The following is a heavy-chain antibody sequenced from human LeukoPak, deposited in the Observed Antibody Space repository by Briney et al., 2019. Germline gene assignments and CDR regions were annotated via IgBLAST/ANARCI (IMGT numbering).Heavy chain of an antibody. CDR3: ARAGSGRSPDWFDP. CDR2: ISGSGGST. V-gene: IGHV3-23*01. J-gene: IGHJ5*02. CDR1: GFTFSSYG. Sequence: PGGSLRLSGAASGFTFSSYGMSWVRQAPGKGLEWVSAISGSGGSTYYADSVKGRFTISRDNAKNSLYLQMNSLRAEDTAVYYCARAGSGRSPDWFDPWGQGTLVTVSS. D-gene: IGHD1-26*01.